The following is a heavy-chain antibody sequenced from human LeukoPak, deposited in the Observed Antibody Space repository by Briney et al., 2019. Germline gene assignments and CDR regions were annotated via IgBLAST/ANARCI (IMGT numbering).Heavy chain of an antibody. V-gene: IGHV3-23*01. D-gene: IGHD2-15*01. CDR3: AKEEQGYCSGGSCYSDGY. CDR1: GFTFSSYA. J-gene: IGHJ4*02. CDR2: VSGSGGST. Sequence: GGSLRLSCAASGFTFSSYATSWVRQAPGKGLEWVSAVSGSGGSTYYADSVKGRFTISRDNSKNTLYLQMNSLRAEDTAVYYCAKEEQGYCSGGSCYSDGYWGQGTLVTVSS.